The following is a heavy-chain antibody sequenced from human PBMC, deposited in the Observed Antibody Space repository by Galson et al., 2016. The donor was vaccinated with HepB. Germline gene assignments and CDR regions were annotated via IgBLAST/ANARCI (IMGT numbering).Heavy chain of an antibody. Sequence: SLRLSCAASGFTFSWFGMHWVRQAPGKGLEWVAVIWYDGSDKYYADSVKGRFTISRDNSKKPLYLQMSSLRAEDTAVYYCAREGGYDFWSGYSFRVWSLDYWGEGTLVSVSS. D-gene: IGHD3-3*01. CDR1: GFTFSWFG. V-gene: IGHV3-33*08. CDR3: AREGGYDFWSGYSFRVWSLDY. J-gene: IGHJ4*02. CDR2: IWYDGSDK.